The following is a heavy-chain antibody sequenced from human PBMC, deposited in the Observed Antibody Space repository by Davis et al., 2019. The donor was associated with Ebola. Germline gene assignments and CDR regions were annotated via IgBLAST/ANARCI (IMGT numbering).Heavy chain of an antibody. J-gene: IGHJ4*02. Sequence: GSLRLSCAATGFTFSTYAMTWVRQAPGKGLEWVSAVTGSGNSAYYVDSVKGRFTISRDNARKSLYLQMDSLRDEDSAVYYCARESYYYDSSGYYYDFDYWGQGTLVTVSS. CDR2: VTGSGNSA. CDR3: ARESYYYDSSGYYYDFDY. V-gene: IGHV3-23*01. D-gene: IGHD3-22*01. CDR1: GFTFSTYA.